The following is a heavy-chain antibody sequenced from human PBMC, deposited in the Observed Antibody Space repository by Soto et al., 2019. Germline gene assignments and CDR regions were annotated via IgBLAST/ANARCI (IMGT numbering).Heavy chain of an antibody. J-gene: IGHJ3*02. CDR1: GYTFTSYD. V-gene: IGHV1-8*01. Sequence: VASVKVSCKASGYTFTSYDINWVRQATGQGLEWMGWMNPNSGNTGYAQKFQGRVTMTRNTSISTAYMELSSLRSEDTAVYYCARGFSDCSSTSCSLYDYIWGSYRPPDLAFDIWGQGTMVTVSS. CDR2: MNPNSGNT. CDR3: ARGFSDCSSTSCSLYDYIWGSYRPPDLAFDI. D-gene: IGHD3-16*02.